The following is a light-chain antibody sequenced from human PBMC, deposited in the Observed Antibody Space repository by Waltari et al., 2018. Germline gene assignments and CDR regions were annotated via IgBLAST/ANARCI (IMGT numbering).Light chain of an antibody. CDR3: YSAEISGKLWA. Sequence: SYELTQSPSVSVSPGQTATITCSGDALPKKYAYWYQQKSGQAPVLVIYKDTKRPSGIPEKFSGSSTWTMATLTISGAQVEDEGDYYCYSAEISGKLWAFGGGTKLTVL. CDR2: KDT. CDR1: ALPKKY. V-gene: IGLV3-10*01. J-gene: IGLJ3*02.